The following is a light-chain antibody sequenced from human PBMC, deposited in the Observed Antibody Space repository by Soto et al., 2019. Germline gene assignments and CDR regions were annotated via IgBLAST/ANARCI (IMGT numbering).Light chain of an antibody. CDR2: GAS. Sequence: EIVLTQSPGTLSLSPGERATLSCRASESVSSKLFWYQKKPGQAPRLLIYGASSRATGIPDRFSGSGSGTDFTLTISRLEPEDFAVYYCQQYGSSLWTFGQGTKV. CDR3: QQYGSSLWT. CDR1: ESVSSK. V-gene: IGKV3-20*01. J-gene: IGKJ1*01.